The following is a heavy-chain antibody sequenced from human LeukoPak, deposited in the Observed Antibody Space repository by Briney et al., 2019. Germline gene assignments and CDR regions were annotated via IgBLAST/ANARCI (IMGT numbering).Heavy chain of an antibody. CDR3: ARAGFTIFGVVLNWFDP. CDR1: GFTFSSYA. D-gene: IGHD3-3*01. CDR2: ISGSGGST. V-gene: IGHV3-23*01. Sequence: GGSLRLSCAASGFTFSSYAMSWVRQAPGKGLEWVSAISGSGGSTYYADSVKGRFTISRDNSKNTLYLQMNSLRAEDTAVYYCARAGFTIFGVVLNWFDPWGQGTLVTVSS. J-gene: IGHJ5*02.